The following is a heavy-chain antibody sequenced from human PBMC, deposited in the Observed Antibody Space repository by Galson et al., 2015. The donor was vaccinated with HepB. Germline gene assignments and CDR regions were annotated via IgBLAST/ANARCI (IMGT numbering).Heavy chain of an antibody. J-gene: IGHJ5*02. D-gene: IGHD3-10*01. CDR3: AREYSFGSGTSRFDP. CDR2: INAGTGVT. CDR1: GYTFTTYG. V-gene: IGHV1-3*01. Sequence: SVKVSCKASGYTFTTYGLHWVRQAPGQGLEWMGWINAGTGVTAYSQKFQGRVTITRDTSANTVYMELSSLTSEDTAVYYCAREYSFGSGTSRFDPWGQGTLVTVSS.